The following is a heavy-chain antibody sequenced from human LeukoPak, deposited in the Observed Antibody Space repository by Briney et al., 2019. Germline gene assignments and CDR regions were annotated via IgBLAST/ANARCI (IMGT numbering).Heavy chain of an antibody. CDR1: GGSISSGGYY. CDR2: IYHSGST. CDR3: ARSFCSATTCHYWYFDL. D-gene: IGHD2-2*01. V-gene: IGHV4-30-2*01. Sequence: PSETLSLTCTVSGGSISSGGYYWSWIRQPPGKGLEWIGYIYHSGSTYYNPSLKSRVTISVDRSKNRFSLKLSSVTAADTAVYYCARSFCSATTCHYWYFDLWGRGTLVTVSS. J-gene: IGHJ2*01.